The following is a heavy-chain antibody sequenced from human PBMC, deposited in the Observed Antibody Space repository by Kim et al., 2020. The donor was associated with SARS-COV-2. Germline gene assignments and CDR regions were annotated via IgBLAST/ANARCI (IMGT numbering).Heavy chain of an antibody. Sequence: SETLSLTCTVSGGSISSYYWSWIRQPPGKGLEWIGYIYYSGSTNYNPSLKSRVTISVDSSKNQFSLKLSSVTAADTAVYYCAMRGPNIYSSSFDYFYYYGMDVWGQGTTVTVS. D-gene: IGHD6-6*01. J-gene: IGHJ6*02. CDR2: IYYSGST. V-gene: IGHV4-59*08. CDR1: GGSISSYY. CDR3: AMRGPNIYSSSFDYFYYYGMDV.